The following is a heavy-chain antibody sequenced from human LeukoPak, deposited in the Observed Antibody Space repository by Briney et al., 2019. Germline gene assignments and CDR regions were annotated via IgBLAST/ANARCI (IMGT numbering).Heavy chain of an antibody. V-gene: IGHV4-61*08. CDR2: IYYSGST. J-gene: IGHJ1*01. Sequence: PSETLSLTCTVSGGSISSGDYYWSWIRQPPGKGLEWIGYIYYSGSTNYNPSLKSRVTISVDTSKNQFSLKLSSVTAADTAVYYCARGEREDYYDSSGYYPTEYFQHWGQGTLVTVSS. CDR3: ARGEREDYYDSSGYYPTEYFQH. D-gene: IGHD3-22*01. CDR1: GGSISSGDYY.